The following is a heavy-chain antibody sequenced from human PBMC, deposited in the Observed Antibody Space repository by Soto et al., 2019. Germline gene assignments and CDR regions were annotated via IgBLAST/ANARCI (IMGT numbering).Heavy chain of an antibody. Sequence: GGSLRLSCAASGFTFSSFAMHWVRQAPGKGLEWVAVISYDGGNKYYADSVKGRFTISRDNSKNTLYLQMNSLRAEDTAVYYCAIVDRRDGYNEFDYWGQGTLVPVSS. CDR2: ISYDGGNK. CDR1: GFTFSSFA. J-gene: IGHJ4*02. CDR3: AIVDRRDGYNEFDY. V-gene: IGHV3-30-3*01. D-gene: IGHD5-18*01.